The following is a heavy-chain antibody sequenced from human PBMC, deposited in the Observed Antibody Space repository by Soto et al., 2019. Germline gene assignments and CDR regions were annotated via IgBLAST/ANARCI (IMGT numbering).Heavy chain of an antibody. Sequence: KGLKWVSAISGSGVSTYYADSVKGRFTISRDNSKNTLYLQMNSLRAEDTAVYYCAKGLKTVVFFSMSKTANEISSRCRHS. CDR2: ISGSGVST. CDR3: AKGLKTVVFFSMSKTANEISSRCRHS. V-gene: IGHV3-23*01. J-gene: IGHJ5*01. D-gene: IGHD4-17*01.